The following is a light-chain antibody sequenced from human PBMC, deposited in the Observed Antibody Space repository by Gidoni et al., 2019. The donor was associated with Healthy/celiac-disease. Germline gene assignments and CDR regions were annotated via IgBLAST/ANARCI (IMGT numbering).Light chain of an antibody. V-gene: IGKV3-20*01. Sequence: EIVLTQSAGTLSLSPGERATLSCRASQSISSSYLAWYQQNPGQAPRLLIYGASSRATGIPDRFSGSGSGTDFTLTISRLEPEDFAVYYCQQYGSSTGTFGQXTKVEIK. CDR1: QSISSSY. CDR2: GAS. J-gene: IGKJ1*01. CDR3: QQYGSSTGT.